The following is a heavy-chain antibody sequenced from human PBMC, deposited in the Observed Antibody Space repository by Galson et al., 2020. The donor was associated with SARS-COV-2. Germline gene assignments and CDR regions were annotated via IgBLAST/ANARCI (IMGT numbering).Heavy chain of an antibody. CDR1: GYTFTSYG. J-gene: IGHJ6*03. CDR3: ARVFSPEEESYIVDYYYYMDV. Sequence: ASVKVSCKASGYTFTSYGISWVRQAPGQGLEWMGWISAYNGNTNYAQKLQGRVTMTTDTSTSTAYMELRSLRSDDTAVYYCARVFSPEEESYIVDYYYYMDVWGKGTTVTVSS. V-gene: IGHV1-18*01. D-gene: IGHD2-15*01. CDR2: ISAYNGNT.